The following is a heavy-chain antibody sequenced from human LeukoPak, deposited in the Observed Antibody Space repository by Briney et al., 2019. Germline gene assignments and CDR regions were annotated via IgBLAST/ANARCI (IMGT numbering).Heavy chain of an antibody. D-gene: IGHD2-15*01. J-gene: IGHJ4*02. Sequence: GGSLRLSCAASGFTVSSNYMSWVRQAPGQGLEWVSVIYSGGSTYYADSVKGRFTISRDNSENTLYLQMNSLRAEDTVVYYCARSDCGGGRCYYFDYWGQGTLVTVSS. CDR1: GFTVSSNY. V-gene: IGHV3-53*01. CDR2: IYSGGST. CDR3: ARSDCGGGRCYYFDY.